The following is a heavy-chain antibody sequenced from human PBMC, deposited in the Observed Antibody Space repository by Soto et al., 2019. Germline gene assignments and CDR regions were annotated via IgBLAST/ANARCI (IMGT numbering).Heavy chain of an antibody. D-gene: IGHD6-13*01. V-gene: IGHV3-11*01. CDR1: GFALSDYY. J-gene: IGHJ3*02. Sequence: GGSLRLSCAGSGFALSDYYMNWIRQAPGKGLEWVAYITSSATTIFYADSVKGRFTISRDNSKNTLYLQMNSLRAEDTAVYYCAKEPSGSWPDDAFDIWGQGAMVTVSS. CDR3: AKEPSGSWPDDAFDI. CDR2: ITSSATTI.